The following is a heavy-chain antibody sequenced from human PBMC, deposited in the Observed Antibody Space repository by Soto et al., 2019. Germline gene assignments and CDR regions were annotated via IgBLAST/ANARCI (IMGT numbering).Heavy chain of an antibody. J-gene: IGHJ6*02. D-gene: IGHD6-13*01. Sequence: GESLKISCKGSGYSFTSYWISWVRQMPGKGLERMGRIDPSDTYTNYSPSFQGHVTITADKSISTAYQQWSSLKASDSAMYYCARQGPLSFPLQGRSRWYWSYYCGMDVWGQGTTVTVSS. CDR1: GYSFTSYW. CDR3: ARQGPLSFPLQGRSRWYWSYYCGMDV. CDR2: IDPSDTYT. V-gene: IGHV5-10-1*01.